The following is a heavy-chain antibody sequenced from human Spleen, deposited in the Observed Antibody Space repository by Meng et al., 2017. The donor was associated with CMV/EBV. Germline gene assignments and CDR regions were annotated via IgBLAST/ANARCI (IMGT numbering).Heavy chain of an antibody. CDR1: GRSISSTRW. Sequence: CAVSGRSISSTRWSSWGRQPAGKGLEWIGEVYHSGSTNYNPSLGSRVSISLDTSKNHFSLKLTSVTAAGTAVYYCARFRVTSHRFDPWGQGALVTVSS. CDR2: VYHSGST. CDR3: ARFRVTSHRFDP. J-gene: IGHJ5*02. V-gene: IGHV4-4*02. D-gene: IGHD3-3*01.